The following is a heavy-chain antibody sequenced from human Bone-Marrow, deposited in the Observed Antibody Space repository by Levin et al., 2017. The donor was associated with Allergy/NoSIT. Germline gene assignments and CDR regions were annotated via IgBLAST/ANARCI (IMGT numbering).Heavy chain of an antibody. CDR3: ARDPKYYASGSFWGLVDY. Sequence: RGESLKISCAASGFSFSDYGMHWVRQAPGKGLEWLSVISYGGSESFYADSVKGRFTISRDNSKNSLYLQMNSLRPEDTAMYYCARDPKYYASGSFWGLVDYWGQGTLVTVSS. J-gene: IGHJ4*02. CDR2: ISYGGSES. CDR1: GFSFSDYG. V-gene: IGHV3-30-3*01. D-gene: IGHD3-10*01.